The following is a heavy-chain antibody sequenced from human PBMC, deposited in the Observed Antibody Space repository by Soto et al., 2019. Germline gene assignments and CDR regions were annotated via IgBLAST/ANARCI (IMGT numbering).Heavy chain of an antibody. CDR3: AKDRQRGYSFGSFDY. Sequence: GGSLRLSCAASGFTFSFYGMHWVRQAPGKGLEWVAVISYDGSNKYYTDSVKGRFTISRDNSKNTVYLQMNSLRAEDTAVYYCAKDRQRGYSFGSFDYWGQGTLVTVSS. J-gene: IGHJ4*02. CDR1: GFTFSFYG. D-gene: IGHD5-18*01. CDR2: ISYDGSNK. V-gene: IGHV3-30*18.